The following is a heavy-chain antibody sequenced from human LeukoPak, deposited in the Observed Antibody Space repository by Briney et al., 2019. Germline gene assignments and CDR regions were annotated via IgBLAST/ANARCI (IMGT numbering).Heavy chain of an antibody. D-gene: IGHD3-22*01. Sequence: GGSLRLSCAASGFTFSNAWMSWVRQAPGKGLEWVGRIKSKTDGGTTDYAAPVKGRFTISRDDSKNTLYLQMNSLKTEDTAVYYCTTRHSYYYDSSGRMGKTLIDYWGQGTLVTVSS. CDR1: GFTFSNAW. V-gene: IGHV3-15*01. CDR2: IKSKTDGGTT. J-gene: IGHJ4*02. CDR3: TTRHSYYYDSSGRMGKTLIDY.